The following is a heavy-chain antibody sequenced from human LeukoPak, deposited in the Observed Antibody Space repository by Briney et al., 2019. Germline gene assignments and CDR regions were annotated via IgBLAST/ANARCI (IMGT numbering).Heavy chain of an antibody. J-gene: IGHJ4*02. CDR3: ARFVSSRECFDY. CDR1: GFTVSSNY. D-gene: IGHD2-2*01. CDR2: IYSGGST. V-gene: IGHV3-66*01. Sequence: GGSLRLSCAASGFTVSSNYMSWVRQAPGKGLEWVSVIYSGGSTYYADSVKGRFTISRDNSKNTLYLQMNSLRAEDTAVYYCARFVSSRECFDYWGQGTLVTVSS.